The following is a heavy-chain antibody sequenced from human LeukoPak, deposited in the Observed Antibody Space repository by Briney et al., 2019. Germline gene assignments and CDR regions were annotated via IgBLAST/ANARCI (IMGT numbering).Heavy chain of an antibody. Sequence: GGSLRLSCAASGFTFTNYDIHWVRQAPGKGLEWVAFTGNGGSNTSCADSVKGRFTIPRDNSKNTLDLQMSSLRPEDTAVYYCGAVKGLYDRSGHYFRYWGRGTLVAVSS. CDR1: GFTFTNYD. CDR2: TGNGGSNT. J-gene: IGHJ4*02. V-gene: IGHV3-30*02. D-gene: IGHD3-22*01. CDR3: GAVKGLYDRSGHYFRY.